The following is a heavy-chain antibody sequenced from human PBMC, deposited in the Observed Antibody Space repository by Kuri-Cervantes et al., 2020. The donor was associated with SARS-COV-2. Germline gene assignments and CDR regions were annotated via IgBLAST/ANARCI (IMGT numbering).Heavy chain of an antibody. Sequence: GESLKISCAASGFAFSNAWMSWVRQAPGKGLERVGRIKSKTDGGTTDYAAPVKGRFTISRDDSKNTLYLQMNSLKTEDTAVYYCTTDQILGMQAFDIWGQGTMVTVSS. V-gene: IGHV3-15*01. D-gene: IGHD7-27*01. J-gene: IGHJ3*02. CDR1: GFAFSNAW. CDR3: TTDQILGMQAFDI. CDR2: IKSKTDGGTT.